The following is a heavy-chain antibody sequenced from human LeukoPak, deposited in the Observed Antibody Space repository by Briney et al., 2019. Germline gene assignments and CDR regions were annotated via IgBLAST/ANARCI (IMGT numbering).Heavy chain of an antibody. D-gene: IGHD6-19*01. CDR2: IYPGDSDT. J-gene: IGHJ3*02. V-gene: IGHV5-51*01. CDR3: ARGGAVAGPDDAFDI. Sequence: GASLQISCKGSGSSFTSYWIGWVRQLPGKGLEWMGIIYPGDSDTRYSPSFQGQVTISADKSISTAYLQWSSLRASDTAMYYCARGGAVAGPDDAFDIWGQGTMVTVSS. CDR1: GSSFTSYW.